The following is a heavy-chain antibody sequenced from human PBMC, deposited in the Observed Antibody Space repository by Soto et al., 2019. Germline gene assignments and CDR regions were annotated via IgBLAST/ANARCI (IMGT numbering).Heavy chain of an antibody. CDR2: LSGSGATT. Sequence: EMQLLESGGGLVQPGGSLRLSCTASGFAFDDYAMSWVRQAPGKGLEWVSALSGSGATTYYTDSVKGRFTISRDNSTNTLFLQLDNLRVEDTAVYYCAKDAKGASAPYFFDCWGQGTLITVSS. CDR1: GFAFDDYA. V-gene: IGHV3-23*01. D-gene: IGHD1-26*01. CDR3: AKDAKGASAPYFFDC. J-gene: IGHJ4*02.